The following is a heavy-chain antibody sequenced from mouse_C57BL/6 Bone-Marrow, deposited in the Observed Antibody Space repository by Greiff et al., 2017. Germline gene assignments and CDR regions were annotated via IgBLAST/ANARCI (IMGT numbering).Heavy chain of an antibody. D-gene: IGHD1-1*01. CDR3: ARGRGITTGVATPAWFDY. CDR1: GFTFSSYA. V-gene: IGHV5-4*03. J-gene: IGHJ3*01. CDR2: ISDGGSYT. Sequence: EVKLVESGGGLVKPGGSLKLSCAASGFTFSSYAMSWVRQTPEKRLEWVATISDGGSYTYYPDNVKGRFTISRDNATNNLYLQMSHLKSEDTAVYYYARGRGITTGVATPAWFDYWGQGTLVTVSA.